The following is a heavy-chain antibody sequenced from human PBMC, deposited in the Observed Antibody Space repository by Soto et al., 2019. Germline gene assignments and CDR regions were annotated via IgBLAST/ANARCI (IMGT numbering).Heavy chain of an antibody. CDR1: GYTFTSYG. CDR2: ISAYNGNT. CDR3: ARGPFGRYFDWLGLDV. D-gene: IGHD3-9*01. V-gene: IGHV1-18*01. Sequence: QVQLVQSGAEVKKPGASVKVSCKASGYTFTSYGISWVRQAPGQGLEWMGWISAYNGNTNYAQKLQGRVTMTTDTTPTTAYMELRSLRSDDTAVYYGARGPFGRYFDWLGLDVWGQGTTVTVSS. J-gene: IGHJ6*02.